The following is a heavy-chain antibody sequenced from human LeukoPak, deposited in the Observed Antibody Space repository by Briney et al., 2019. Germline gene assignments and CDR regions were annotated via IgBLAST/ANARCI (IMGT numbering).Heavy chain of an antibody. CDR1: GFTFSSYA. Sequence: GGSLRLSCAASGFTFSSYAMSWVRQAPGKGLEWVSAISGSGGSTYYADSVKGRFTISRDNAKNSLYLQMNSLRAEDTAVYYCARLRYYGMDVWGQGTTVTVSS. CDR3: ARLRYYGMDV. V-gene: IGHV3-23*01. CDR2: ISGSGGST. D-gene: IGHD2-15*01. J-gene: IGHJ6*02.